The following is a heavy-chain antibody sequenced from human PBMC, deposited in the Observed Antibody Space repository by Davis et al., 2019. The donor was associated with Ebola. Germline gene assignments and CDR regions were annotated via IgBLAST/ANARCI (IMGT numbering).Heavy chain of an antibody. CDR1: GGSISSGDYY. Sequence: PSETLSLTCTVSGGSISSGDYYWSWIRQPPGKGLEWIGYIYYSGSTYYNPSLKSRVTISVDTSKNQFSLKLSSVTAADTAVYYCARDPKRNYEYVWGSYRIDAFDIWGQGTMVTVSS. J-gene: IGHJ3*02. CDR3: ARDPKRNYEYVWGSYRIDAFDI. V-gene: IGHV4-30-4*01. D-gene: IGHD3-16*02. CDR2: IYYSGST.